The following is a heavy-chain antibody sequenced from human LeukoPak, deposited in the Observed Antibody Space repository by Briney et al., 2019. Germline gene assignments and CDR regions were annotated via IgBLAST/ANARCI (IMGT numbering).Heavy chain of an antibody. CDR3: ARGYCSGGSCYRDY. Sequence: GGSLRLSCAASGFTFSSYWMSWVRQAPGKGLEWVANIKQDGSEKYYVDSVKGRFTISRDNAKNSLYLQMNSLRAEDTAVYYCARGYCSGGSCYRDYWGQGTLVTVSS. V-gene: IGHV3-7*03. CDR1: GFTFSSYW. J-gene: IGHJ4*02. CDR2: IKQDGSEK. D-gene: IGHD2-15*01.